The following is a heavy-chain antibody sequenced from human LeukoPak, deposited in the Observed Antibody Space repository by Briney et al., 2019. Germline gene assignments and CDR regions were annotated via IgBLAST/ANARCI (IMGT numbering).Heavy chain of an antibody. D-gene: IGHD4/OR15-4a*01. V-gene: IGHV4-34*12. J-gene: IGHJ4*02. CDR1: GGSFSSYP. Sequence: SETLSLTCAVYGGSFSSYPWTWIRQPPGKGLEWIGQIIHSGSTKYNPSLNGRVTMSVDTSKNQFSLKLTSVTAADTAVYYCARGAPGYWGQGTLVTVS. CDR2: IIHSGST. CDR3: ARGAPGY.